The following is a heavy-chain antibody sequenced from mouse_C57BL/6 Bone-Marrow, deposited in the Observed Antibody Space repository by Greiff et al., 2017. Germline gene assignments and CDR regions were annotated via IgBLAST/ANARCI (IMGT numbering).Heavy chain of an antibody. Sequence: QVQLQQPGAELVMPGASVKLSCKASGYTFTSYWMHWVKQRPGQGLEWIGEIDPSDSYTNYNQKFKGKATLTVDKSSSTAYMQLSSLTSEDSAVYYCARGGPYCSMYYWGRGTSVTVTA. J-gene: IGHJ4*01. CDR2: IDPSDSYT. D-gene: IGHD3-3*01. CDR3: ARGGPYCSMYY. V-gene: IGHV1-69*01. CDR1: GYTFTSYW.